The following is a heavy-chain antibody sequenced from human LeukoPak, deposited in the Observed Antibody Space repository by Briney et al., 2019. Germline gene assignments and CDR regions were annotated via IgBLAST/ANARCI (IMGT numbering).Heavy chain of an antibody. D-gene: IGHD1-20*01. Sequence: PGGSLRLSCSASGFTFSSFALSWVRQAPGKGLEWVSGIIANGGSAYYADSVKGRFTISRDNSKNALYLQMNSLRAEDTAVYYCARGRLTSNWYYFDYWGQGTLVTVSS. CDR2: IIANGGSA. CDR3: ARGRLTSNWYYFDY. J-gene: IGHJ4*02. CDR1: GFTFSSFA. V-gene: IGHV3-23*01.